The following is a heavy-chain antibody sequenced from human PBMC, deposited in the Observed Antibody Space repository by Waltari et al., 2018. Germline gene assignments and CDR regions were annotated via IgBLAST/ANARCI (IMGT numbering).Heavy chain of an antibody. CDR1: GYTFTDYA. CDR3: ARDSSGYNYGYGY. V-gene: IGHV1-3*01. D-gene: IGHD5-18*01. CDR2: INAGNCHT. Sequence: QVQLVQSGAEVKEPGASVRVSCKASGYTFTDYAIHWVRQAPGQGPEWIGWINAGNCHTKYSQKFQGRVTIIRDTSANTAYMELHSLRSADTAVYYCARDSSGYNYGYGYWGQGTLVTVSS. J-gene: IGHJ4*02.